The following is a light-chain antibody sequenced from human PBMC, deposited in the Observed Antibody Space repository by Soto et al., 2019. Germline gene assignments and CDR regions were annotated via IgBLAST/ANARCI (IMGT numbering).Light chain of an antibody. CDR3: QQRSNWPPT. V-gene: IGKV3D-20*02. J-gene: IGKJ1*01. CDR2: GAS. CDR1: QSVSSGY. Sequence: VLTQSPGTPSLSPGERATLSCRASQSVSSGYLAWYQQKPGQAPRLLIYGASTRATGIPDRFSGSGSGTDFTLTISSLEPEDFAVYYCQQRSNWPPTFGQGTKVDI.